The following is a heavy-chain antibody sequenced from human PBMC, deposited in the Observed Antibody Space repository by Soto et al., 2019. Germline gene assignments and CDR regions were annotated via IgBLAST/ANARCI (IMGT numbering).Heavy chain of an antibody. CDR1: GGSISSSSYY. V-gene: IGHV4-39*01. CDR2: ISCSGSS. CDR3: ARLKSVRGVLQYYNGMDV. J-gene: IGHJ6*02. D-gene: IGHD3-10*02. Sequence: PSETLSLTCTVSGGSISSSSYYWGRLRQRPGQGWVWIGSISCSGSSYYNPSLKSRITISVDTSKNQFSLKLSTVTAADTAVYYCARLKSVRGVLQYYNGMDVWGQGTTVTVSS.